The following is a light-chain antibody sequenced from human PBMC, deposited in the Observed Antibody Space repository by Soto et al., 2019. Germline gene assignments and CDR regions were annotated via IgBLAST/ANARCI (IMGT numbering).Light chain of an antibody. CDR1: QSINSY. CDR2: AAS. J-gene: IGKJ1*01. CDR3: QQSFSTPRT. V-gene: IGKV1-39*01. Sequence: DIQMTQSPSSQSASVGDIVTITCRASQSINSYLNWYQQKPGKAPKLLIYAASSLQSGVPSRFSGSGSETDFTHTITSLQPDDFATYYCQQSFSTPRTCGQGTRVDI.